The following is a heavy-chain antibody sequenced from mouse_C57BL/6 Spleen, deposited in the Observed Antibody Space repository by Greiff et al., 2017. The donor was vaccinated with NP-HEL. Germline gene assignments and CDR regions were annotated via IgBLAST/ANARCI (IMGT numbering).Heavy chain of an antibody. CDR1: GFTFNTYA. V-gene: IGHV10-3*01. Sequence: EVQVVESGGGLVQPKGSLKLSCAASGFTFNTYAMHWVRQAPGKGLEWVARIRSKSSNYATYYADSVKDRFTISRDDSQSMLYLQMNNLKTEDTAMYYCVRGAYGSSYEGFAYWGQGTLVTVSA. J-gene: IGHJ3*01. CDR2: IRSKSSNYAT. CDR3: VRGAYGSSYEGFAY. D-gene: IGHD1-1*01.